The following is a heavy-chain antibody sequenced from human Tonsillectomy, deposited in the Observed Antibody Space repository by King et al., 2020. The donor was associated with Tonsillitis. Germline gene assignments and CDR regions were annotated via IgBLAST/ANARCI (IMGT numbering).Heavy chain of an antibody. CDR3: ARYVSWSFDS. CDR2: MYYRGTI. J-gene: IGHJ5*01. V-gene: IGHV4-39*01. CDR1: GGSINSSDPY. D-gene: IGHD1-26*01. Sequence: QLQESGPGVVKPSETLSLTCTVSGGSINSSDPYWAWIRQPPGKGLEWIGYMYYRGTIFYNPSLKRRITISGGTSETRFVLKLSSWTAADTAVYFCARYVSWSFDSWGQGALVTVSS.